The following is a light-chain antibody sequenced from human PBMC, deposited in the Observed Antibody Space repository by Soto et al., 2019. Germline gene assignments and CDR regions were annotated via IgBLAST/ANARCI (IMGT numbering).Light chain of an antibody. V-gene: IGKV4-1*01. J-gene: IGKJ1*01. Sequence: DIVMTQSPGSLAVSLGERATINCKSSQSVLYSSNNRNYLAWYQQKPGQPPKLLIYWASTRESGVPERFSGSGSGTDFTLTISSLQAEDVALYYCQQYYSTPRTFGQGTKVEIK. CDR1: QSVLYSSNNRNY. CDR2: WAS. CDR3: QQYYSTPRT.